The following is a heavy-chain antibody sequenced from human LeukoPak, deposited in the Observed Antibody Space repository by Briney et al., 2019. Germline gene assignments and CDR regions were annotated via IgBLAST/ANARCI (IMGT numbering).Heavy chain of an antibody. J-gene: IGHJ5*02. D-gene: IGHD1-26*01. CDR3: ARVPVNIWENWFDP. CDR1: GFSISHGYY. Sequence: PSETLSLTCTVSGFSISHGYYWSWIRQPPGKGLEWIGYIYYSGSTNYNPSLKSRVTISVDTSKNQFSLKLSSVTAADTAVYYCARVPVNIWENWFDPWGQGTLVTVSS. CDR2: IYYSGST. V-gene: IGHV4-59*12.